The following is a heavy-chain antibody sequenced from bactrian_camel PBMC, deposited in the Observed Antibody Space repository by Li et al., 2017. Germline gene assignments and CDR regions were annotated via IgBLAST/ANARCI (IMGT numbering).Heavy chain of an antibody. D-gene: IGHD2*01. V-gene: IGHV3S63*01. CDR1: EYTYNSYC. Sequence: HVQLVESGGGSVQAGGSLALSCVATEYTYNSYCMAWFRQSPQTSWLERERVARIGIDGTTTYADSVKGRFTISRDNAKNALTLQMNSLKPEGTAKYYCALMPWFLCGGTRFSMLQWLYLGQGTQVTVS. CDR2: IGIDGTT. J-gene: IGHJ4*01.